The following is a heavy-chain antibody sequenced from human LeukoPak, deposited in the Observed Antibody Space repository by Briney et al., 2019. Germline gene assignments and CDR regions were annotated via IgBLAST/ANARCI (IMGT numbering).Heavy chain of an antibody. V-gene: IGHV4-30-4*01. Sequence: SETLSLTCTVSGGSIGSGDSYWIWIRQPPGKGLEWIGYIYSSGNTYYNPSLKSRLTISLDTSKNQFSLKLSSVTAADTAVYYCAAWQNRLFDYWGQGTLVTVSS. CDR1: GGSIGSGDSY. D-gene: IGHD2/OR15-2a*01. CDR3: AAWQNRLFDY. CDR2: IYSSGNT. J-gene: IGHJ4*02.